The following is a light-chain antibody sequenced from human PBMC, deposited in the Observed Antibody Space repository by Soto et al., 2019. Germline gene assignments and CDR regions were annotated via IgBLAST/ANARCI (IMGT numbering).Light chain of an antibody. CDR1: SSDIGGYKY. Sequence: SVLTQPASVSGSPVQSITISCTGTSSDIGGYKYVSWYQQHPGKAPKLIIFEVSNRPSGVSDRFSGSNSGNTASLTISGLQAEDEADYYCSSYTDSSNYVFGTGTKVTV. CDR2: EVS. V-gene: IGLV2-14*01. J-gene: IGLJ1*01. CDR3: SSYTDSSNYV.